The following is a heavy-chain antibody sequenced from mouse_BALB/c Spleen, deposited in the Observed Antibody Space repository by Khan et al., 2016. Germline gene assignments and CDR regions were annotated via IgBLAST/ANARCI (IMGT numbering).Heavy chain of an antibody. D-gene: IGHD2-4*01. V-gene: IGHV9-2-1*01. CDR3: ARWGYDYAWFAY. CDR2: INTETGEP. CDR1: DYTFTDYS. Sequence: QIQLVQSGPELKKPGETVKISCKASDYTFTDYSMHWVKQAPGKGLKWMGWINTETGEPTYAEDFKGRFAFSLETSAITAYLQINNLKNDDTATYFCARWGYDYAWFAYWGQGTLVTVSA. J-gene: IGHJ3*01.